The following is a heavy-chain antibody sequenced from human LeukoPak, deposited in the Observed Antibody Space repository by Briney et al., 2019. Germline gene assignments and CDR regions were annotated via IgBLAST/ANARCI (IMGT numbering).Heavy chain of an antibody. J-gene: IGHJ5*02. V-gene: IGHV3-30*02. CDR3: AKDREIQLWLLNDNWFDP. CDR1: GFTFSSYG. Sequence: GGSLRLSCAASGFTFSSYGMHWVRQAPGKGLEWVAFIRYDGSNKYYADSVKGRFTISRDNSENTLYLQMNSLRAEDTAVYYCAKDREIQLWLLNDNWFDPWGQGTLVTVSS. D-gene: IGHD5-18*01. CDR2: IRYDGSNK.